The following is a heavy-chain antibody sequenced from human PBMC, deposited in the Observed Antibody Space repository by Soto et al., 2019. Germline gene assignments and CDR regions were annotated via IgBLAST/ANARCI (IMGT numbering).Heavy chain of an antibody. CDR1: GYSFTSYG. V-gene: IGHV5-51*01. J-gene: IGHJ6*04. CDR3: ARPGPYGSGSDYASYYGMDA. CDR2: IYPGDSDT. D-gene: IGHD3-10*01. Sequence: WVPLKISCKGSGYSFTSYGIVLLRQMPGKGLEWMGIIYPGDSDTRYSPSFQGQVTISADKSISNAYLQWSSLKPPEPAMYYCARPGPYGSGSDYASYYGMDAWGKGPTVTVS.